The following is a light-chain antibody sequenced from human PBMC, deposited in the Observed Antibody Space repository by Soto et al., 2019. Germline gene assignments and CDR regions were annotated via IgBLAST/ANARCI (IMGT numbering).Light chain of an antibody. CDR1: SGNSSSA. J-gene: IGLJ7*01. CDR2: LNSDGSY. CDR3: QTWGTGPAV. Sequence: QSVLTQSPFAFPSLGASAKLTCTLRSGNSSSAIAWHRQQPEKGPRYLMKLNSDGSYSKGDGIPDRFSGSSSGAERYLTISSLQSEDEADYYCQTWGTGPAVFGGGTQLTVL. V-gene: IGLV4-69*01.